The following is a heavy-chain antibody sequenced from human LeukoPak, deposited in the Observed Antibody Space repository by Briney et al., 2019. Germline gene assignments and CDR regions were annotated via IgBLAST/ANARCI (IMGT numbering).Heavy chain of an antibody. CDR2: IRYDGSNK. J-gene: IGHJ4*02. V-gene: IGHV3-30*02. CDR1: GLTLSNYW. CDR3: AKDVSIQLWSSGEFDY. D-gene: IGHD5-18*01. Sequence: GGSLRLSCAASGLTLSNYWMTWVRQAPGKGLEWVAFIRYDGSNKYYADSVKGRFTISRDNSKNTLYLQMNSLRAEDTAVYYCAKDVSIQLWSSGEFDYWGQGTLVTVSP.